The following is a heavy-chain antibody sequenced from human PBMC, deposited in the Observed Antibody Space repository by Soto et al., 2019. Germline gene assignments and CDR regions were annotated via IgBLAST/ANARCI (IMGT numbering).Heavy chain of an antibody. CDR1: GFTFSNTW. CDR2: TLSKTDGGTI. V-gene: IGHV3-15*01. D-gene: IGHD2-21*02. J-gene: IGHJ4*02. Sequence: EVQLVESGGGLVKPGGSLRLSCATSGFTFSNTWMNWVRLAPGKGLEWVGRTLSKTDGGTIDYAAPVKGRFTISRDDSKNTLYLQMNSLRIEDTAVYYCTTLDCAWPVDFWGQGTLVTVSS. CDR3: TTLDCAWPVDF.